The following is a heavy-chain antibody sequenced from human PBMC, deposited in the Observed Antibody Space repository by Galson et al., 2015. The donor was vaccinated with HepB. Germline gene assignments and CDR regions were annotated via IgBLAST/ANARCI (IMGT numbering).Heavy chain of an antibody. V-gene: IGHV3-30-3*01. CDR2: ISYDGSNK. CDR1: GFTFSSYA. CDR3: ARVSTAGPLVYGMDV. Sequence: SLRLSCAASGFTFSSYAMHWVRQAPGKGLEWVAVISYDGSNKYYADSVKGRFTISRDNSKNTLYLQMNSLRAEDTAVYYCARVSTAGPLVYGMDVWGQGTTVTVSS. J-gene: IGHJ6*02. D-gene: IGHD6-13*01.